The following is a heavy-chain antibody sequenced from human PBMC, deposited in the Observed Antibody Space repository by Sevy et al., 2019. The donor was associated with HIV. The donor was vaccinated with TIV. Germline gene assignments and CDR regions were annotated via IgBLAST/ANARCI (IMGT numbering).Heavy chain of an antibody. V-gene: IGHV5-51*01. J-gene: IGHJ4*02. CDR3: ARQRDYYDSGGYTISEIDY. CDR1: GYNFPSYW. CDR2: IYPGDSDT. Sequence: GESLKISCKGSGYNFPSYWIGWVRQMPGKGLEWMGIIYPGDSDTRYSPSFQGQVTISADKSISTAYLQWSSLKASDTAMYYCARQRDYYDSGGYTISEIDYWGPGTLVTVSS. D-gene: IGHD3-22*01.